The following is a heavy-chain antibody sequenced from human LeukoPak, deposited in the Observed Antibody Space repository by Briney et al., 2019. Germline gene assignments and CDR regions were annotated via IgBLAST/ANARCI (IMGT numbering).Heavy chain of an antibody. V-gene: IGHV3-74*01. CDR3: VREIIRLGQDDYFDY. J-gene: IGHJ4*02. D-gene: IGHD3-3*02. CDR1: GFNFDDYA. Sequence: GGSLRLSCAASGFNFDDYAMHWVRQAPGKGLVWVSRINSDGSSTSYADSVKGRFTISRDNAKNTLYLQMNSLRAEDTAVYYCVREIIRLGQDDYFDYWGQGTLVTVSS. CDR2: INSDGSST.